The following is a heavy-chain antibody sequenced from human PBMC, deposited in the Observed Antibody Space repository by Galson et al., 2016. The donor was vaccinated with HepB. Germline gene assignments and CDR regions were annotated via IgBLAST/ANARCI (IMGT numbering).Heavy chain of an antibody. D-gene: IGHD2/OR15-2a*01. Sequence: SLRLTCAASGFTFSNYGMHWARQAPGKGLEWVAADSVHGGRKFYADSVKGRFIISRDNSNNMLFLQMNSLRADDTAVYYCAKRHEYCPPVGCSVDSWGQGTLVSVSS. J-gene: IGHJ4*02. CDR1: GFTFSNYG. CDR2: DSVHGGRK. V-gene: IGHV3-30*18. CDR3: AKRHEYCPPVGCSVDS.